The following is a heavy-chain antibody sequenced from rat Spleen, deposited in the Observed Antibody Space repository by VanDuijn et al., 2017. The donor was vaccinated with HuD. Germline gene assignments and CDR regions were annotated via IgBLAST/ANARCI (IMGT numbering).Heavy chain of an antibody. Sequence: EVQLVESGGGLVQFGRSLKLSCAASGFTFSNYGMAWVRQAPTKGLEWVASITNARGTTYYPDSVKGRFTISRDIVENTLYLQMSSLRSEDTATYYCTTTYFYSTYPPFAYWGQGTLVTVSS. J-gene: IGHJ3*01. CDR2: ITNARGTT. CDR3: TTTYFYSTYPPFAY. D-gene: IGHD1-2*01. V-gene: IGHV5S13*01. CDR1: GFTFSNYG.